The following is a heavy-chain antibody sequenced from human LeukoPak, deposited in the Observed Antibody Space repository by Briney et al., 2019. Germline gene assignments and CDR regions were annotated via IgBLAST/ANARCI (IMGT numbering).Heavy chain of an antibody. CDR1: AGSSSVYY. CDR2: INHSGST. D-gene: IGHD5-18*01. V-gene: IGHV4-34*01. CDR3: ARTGTAMVKSRAFDI. J-gene: IGHJ3*02. Sequence: SETLSLTCAVYAGSSSVYYCSCISQPPTNGLWCNWEINHSGSTNYTPSLKSRVTISVDTSNNQFSLKLSSVTAADTAVYYCARTGTAMVKSRAFDIWGQGTMVTVSS.